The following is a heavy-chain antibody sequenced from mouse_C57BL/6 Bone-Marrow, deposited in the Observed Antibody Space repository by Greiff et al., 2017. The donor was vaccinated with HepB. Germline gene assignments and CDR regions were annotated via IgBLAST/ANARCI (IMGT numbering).Heavy chain of an antibody. CDR1: GYTFTDYY. V-gene: IGHV1-19*01. CDR3: ARLRGYAMDY. CDR2: INPYNGGT. J-gene: IGHJ4*01. Sequence: EVKLQESGPVLVKPGASVKMSCKASGYTFTDYYMNWVKQSHGKSLEWIGVINPYNGGTSYNQKFKGKATLTVDKSSSTAYMELNSLTSEDSAVYYCARLRGYAMDYWGQGTSVTVSS.